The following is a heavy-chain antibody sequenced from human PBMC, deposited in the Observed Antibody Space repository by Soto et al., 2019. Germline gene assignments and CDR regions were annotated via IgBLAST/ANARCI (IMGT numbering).Heavy chain of an antibody. V-gene: IGHV4-61*01. J-gene: IGHJ4*02. CDR2: IYYSGST. CDR1: GGSVSSGRYY. Sequence: SETLSLTCTVSGGSVSSGRYYWSWIRQPPGKGLEWIGYIYYSGSTKYNPSLKSRVTISVDTSKNQFSLKLKSVTAADTALYFCARQRTSVVTQAYFDVWGPGSLVTVSS. CDR3: ARQRTSVVTQAYFDV. D-gene: IGHD2-21*02.